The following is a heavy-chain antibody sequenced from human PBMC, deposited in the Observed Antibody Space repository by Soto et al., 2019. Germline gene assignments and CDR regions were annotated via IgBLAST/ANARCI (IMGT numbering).Heavy chain of an antibody. CDR2: ISAYNGNT. V-gene: IGHV1-18*01. J-gene: IGHJ6*01. Sequence: ASVKVSCKASGYTFTSYGISWVLQAPGEGLEWMGWISAYNGNTNYAQKLQGRVTMTTDTSTSTAYMELRSLRSDDTAVYYCARGGPLRPGDFRVQYFDVLEKGTRVNGSS. D-gene: IGHD4-17*01. CDR1: GYTFTSYG. CDR3: ARGGPLRPGDFRVQYFDV.